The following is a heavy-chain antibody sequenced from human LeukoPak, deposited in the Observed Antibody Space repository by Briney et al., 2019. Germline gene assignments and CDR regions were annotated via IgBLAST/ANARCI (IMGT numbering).Heavy chain of an antibody. V-gene: IGHV1-58*01. Sequence: VASVKVSCKASGFTFTSSAVQWVRQARGQRLEWIGWIVVGSGNTNYAQKFQERVTITRDMSTGTAYMELSSLRSEDTAVYYCAAVAPLDYYDSSGHDYWGQGTLVTVSS. CDR2: IVVGSGNT. CDR3: AAVAPLDYYDSSGHDY. D-gene: IGHD3-22*01. J-gene: IGHJ4*02. CDR1: GFTFTSSA.